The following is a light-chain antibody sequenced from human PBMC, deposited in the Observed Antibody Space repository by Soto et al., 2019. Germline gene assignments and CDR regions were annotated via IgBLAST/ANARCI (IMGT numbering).Light chain of an antibody. Sequence: DIQMTQSPSSLSASVGDRVTITCRASQGIRNDLAWYQQKPGKAPKRLIYVASSLQSGVPSRFSGSGSGTEFTLTISSLQPEDSATYYCLQHNNYPPITLGRGTRLEIK. V-gene: IGKV1-17*01. CDR2: VAS. CDR1: QGIRND. J-gene: IGKJ5*01. CDR3: LQHNNYPPIT.